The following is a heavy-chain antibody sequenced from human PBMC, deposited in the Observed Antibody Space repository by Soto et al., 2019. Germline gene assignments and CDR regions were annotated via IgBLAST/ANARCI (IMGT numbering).Heavy chain of an antibody. CDR2: ISGGASDK. J-gene: IGHJ4*02. V-gene: IGHV3-7*01. D-gene: IGHD2-21*01. Sequence: EVQLVDSAGRLVQPGGSLRLSCAASGFMFSAYWMSWVRQDPGKGLEWVATISGGASDKFYVDSVKGRFTISRDDSKNTLYLQMNSLRDEDTAVYYCVREDWHRFDSWGQGTLVTVSS. CDR1: GFMFSAYW. CDR3: VREDWHRFDS.